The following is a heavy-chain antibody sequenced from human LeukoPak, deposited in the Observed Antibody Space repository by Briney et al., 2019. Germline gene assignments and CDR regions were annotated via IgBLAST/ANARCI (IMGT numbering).Heavy chain of an antibody. CDR3: ARDREVGATFDY. Sequence: SETLSLTCTVSGGSISSYYWSWIRQPAGKGLEWIGRIYTSGSTNYNPSPKSRVTMSVDTSKNQFSLKLSSVTAADTAAYYCARDREVGATFDYWGQGTLVTVSS. CDR1: GGSISSYY. D-gene: IGHD1-26*01. CDR2: IYTSGST. V-gene: IGHV4-4*07. J-gene: IGHJ4*02.